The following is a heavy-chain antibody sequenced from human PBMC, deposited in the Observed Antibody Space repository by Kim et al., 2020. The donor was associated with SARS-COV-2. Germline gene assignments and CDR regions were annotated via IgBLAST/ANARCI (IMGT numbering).Heavy chain of an antibody. V-gene: IGHV3-23*01. CDR3: AKDTGLVNIWFDP. Sequence: YADSGKGRFTNSRDNSKNTLYRQMNSLRAEDTAVYYCAKDTGLVNIWFDPWGQGTLVTVSS. D-gene: IGHD6-19*01. J-gene: IGHJ5*02.